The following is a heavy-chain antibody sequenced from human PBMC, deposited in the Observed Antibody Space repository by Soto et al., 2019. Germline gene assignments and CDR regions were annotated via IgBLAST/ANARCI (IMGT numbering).Heavy chain of an antibody. Sequence: GGSLRLSCAASGFTFSSYWMSWVRQAPGKGLEWVANIKQDGSEKYYVDSVKGQFTISRDNAENSLYLQMNSLRAEDTAVYYCARDSRRTFRYDFWSGYSPYCGMDVWGQGTTVTVSS. CDR1: GFTFSSYW. CDR2: IKQDGSEK. V-gene: IGHV3-7*01. J-gene: IGHJ6*02. CDR3: ARDSRRTFRYDFWSGYSPYCGMDV. D-gene: IGHD3-3*01.